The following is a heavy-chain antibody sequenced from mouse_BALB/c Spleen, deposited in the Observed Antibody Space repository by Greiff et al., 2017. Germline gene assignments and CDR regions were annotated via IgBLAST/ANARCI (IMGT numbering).Heavy chain of an antibody. D-gene: IGHD2-12*01. CDR1: GYSFTGYY. V-gene: IGHV1S34*01. J-gene: IGHJ4*01. CDR3: AREGGDDEGNYYAMDY. Sequence: LVKTGASVKISCKASGYSFTGYYMHWVKQSHGKSLEWIGYISCYNGATSYNQKFKGKATFTVDTSSSTAYMQFNSLTSEDSAVYYCAREGGDDEGNYYAMDYWGQGTSVTVSS. CDR2: ISCYNGAT.